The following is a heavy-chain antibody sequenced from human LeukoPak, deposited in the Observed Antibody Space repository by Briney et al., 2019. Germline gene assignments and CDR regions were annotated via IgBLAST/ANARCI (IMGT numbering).Heavy chain of an antibody. CDR1: GGSFSGYY. D-gene: IGHD3-22*01. V-gene: IGHV4-34*01. J-gene: IGHJ4*02. Sequence: PSETLSLTCAVYGGSFSGYYWSWIRQPPGKGLEWIGEINHSGSTNYNPSLKSRVTISVDTSKNQFSLKLSSVTAADTAVYYCARLNYDSSPWGQGTLVTVSS. CDR2: INHSGST. CDR3: ARLNYDSSP.